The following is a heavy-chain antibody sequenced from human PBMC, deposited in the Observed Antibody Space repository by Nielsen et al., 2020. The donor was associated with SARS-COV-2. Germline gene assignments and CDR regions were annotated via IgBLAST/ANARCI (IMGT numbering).Heavy chain of an antibody. Sequence: ASVKVSCKASGYTFTTYAIHWVRQAPGQGLEWLGWINTNSGDPMYAQGLTGQHVFSLDTSVNTAYLQISSLKAEDTAMYYCAKKSSGEAGNFDYWGQGTLVTVSS. J-gene: IGHJ4*02. CDR3: AKKSSGEAGNFDY. V-gene: IGHV7-4-1*01. CDR2: INTNSGDP. D-gene: IGHD3-10*01. CDR1: GYTFTTYA.